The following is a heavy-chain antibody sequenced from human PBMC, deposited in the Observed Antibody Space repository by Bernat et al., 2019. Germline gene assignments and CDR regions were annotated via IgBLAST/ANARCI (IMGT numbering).Heavy chain of an antibody. V-gene: IGHV3-64D*06. CDR3: VRTKWGRAADDRDIDF. CDR1: GFRFSDYP. Sequence: EVQLVESGGGLAQPGGSLTLSCSASGFRFSDYPMHWVRQAPGKGLEFVSAISITGSNTYYADSVKARFTVSRDDSMNTLYLQMSSLTTEDTAVYYCVRTKWGRAADDRDIDFWGQGTLVTVSS. J-gene: IGHJ4*02. D-gene: IGHD7-27*01. CDR2: ISITGSNT.